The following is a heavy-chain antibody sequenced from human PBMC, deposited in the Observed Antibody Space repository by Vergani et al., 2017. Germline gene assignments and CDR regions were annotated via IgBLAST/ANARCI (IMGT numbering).Heavy chain of an antibody. V-gene: IGHV4-61*02. J-gene: IGHJ3*02. D-gene: IGHD3-3*01. CDR2: IYTSGST. CDR1: GGSISSGSYY. CDR3: ARGGTITIFGVVDAFDI. Sequence: QVQLQESGPGLVKPSQTLSLTCTVSGGSISSGSYYWSWIRQPAGKGLEWIGRIYTSGSTNYNPSLKSRVTISVDTSKNQFSLKLSSVTGADTAVYYCARGGTITIFGVVDAFDIWGQGTMVTVSS.